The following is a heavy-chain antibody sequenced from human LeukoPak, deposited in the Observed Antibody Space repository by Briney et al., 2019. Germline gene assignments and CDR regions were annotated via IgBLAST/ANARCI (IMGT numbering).Heavy chain of an antibody. Sequence: PGGSLRLSCAASGLTFSSYAMSWVRQAPGKGLEWVSAISGSGGSTYYADSVKGRFTISRDNAKNSLYLQMNSLRAEDTAVYYCARVVKYYDFWSGYEPLFDYWGQGTLVTVSS. CDR3: ARVVKYYDFWSGYEPLFDY. CDR2: ISGSGGST. D-gene: IGHD3-3*01. V-gene: IGHV3-23*01. J-gene: IGHJ4*02. CDR1: GLTFSSYA.